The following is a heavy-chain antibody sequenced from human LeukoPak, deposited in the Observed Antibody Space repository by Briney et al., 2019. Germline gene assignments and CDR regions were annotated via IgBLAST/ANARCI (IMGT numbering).Heavy chain of an antibody. D-gene: IGHD5-24*01. CDR2: IYYSGST. CDR1: GGSISSSSYY. V-gene: IGHV4-39*01. J-gene: IGHJ3*02. Sequence: SETLSLTCTVSGGSISSSSYYWGWIRQPPGKGLEWIGSIYYSGSTYYNPSLKSRVTISVDTSKNQFSLKLSPVTAADTAVYYCASLEAMAEDAFDIWGQGTMVTVSS. CDR3: ASLEAMAEDAFDI.